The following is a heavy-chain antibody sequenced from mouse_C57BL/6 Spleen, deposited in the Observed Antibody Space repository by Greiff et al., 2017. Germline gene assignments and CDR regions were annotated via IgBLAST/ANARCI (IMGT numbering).Heavy chain of an antibody. CDR2: IYPGDGDT. V-gene: IGHV1-82*01. J-gene: IGHJ2*01. CDR3: ARSDYYYGSSYD. D-gene: IGHD1-1*01. CDR1: GYAFSSSW. Sequence: QVQLQQSGPELVKPGASVKISCKASGYAFSSSWLNWVKQRPGKGLEWIGRIYPGDGDTNYNGKFKGKATLTADKSSSTAYMQLSSLTSEDSAVYFCARSDYYYGSSYDWGQGTTLTVSS.